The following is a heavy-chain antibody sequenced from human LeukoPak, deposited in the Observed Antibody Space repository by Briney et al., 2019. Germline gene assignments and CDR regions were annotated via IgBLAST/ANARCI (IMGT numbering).Heavy chain of an antibody. CDR1: GFTFSSYG. J-gene: IGHJ6*02. D-gene: IGHD6-19*01. V-gene: IGHV3-30-3*01. CDR2: ISYDGSDK. Sequence: GGSLRLSCAASGFTFSSYGMHWVRQAPGKGLEWVAVISYDGSDKYYADSVKGRFTISRDNSKNTLYLQMNSLRAEDTAVYYCARDLIAVAGTHYYYYYGMDVWGQGTTVTVSS. CDR3: ARDLIAVAGTHYYYYYGMDV.